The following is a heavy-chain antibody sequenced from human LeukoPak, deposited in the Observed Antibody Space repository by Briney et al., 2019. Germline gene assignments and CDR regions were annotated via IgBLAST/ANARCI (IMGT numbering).Heavy chain of an antibody. CDR2: ISWDGGST. CDR3: AKGGYYDSSGYPDY. D-gene: IGHD3-22*01. CDR1: GFTFDDYA. J-gene: IGHJ4*02. V-gene: IGHV3-43D*03. Sequence: GGSLRLSCAASGFTFDDYAMHWVRQAPGKGLEWVSLISWDGGSTYYADSVKGRFTISRDNSKNSLYLQMNSLRAEDTALSYCAKGGYYDSSGYPDYWGQGTLVTVSS.